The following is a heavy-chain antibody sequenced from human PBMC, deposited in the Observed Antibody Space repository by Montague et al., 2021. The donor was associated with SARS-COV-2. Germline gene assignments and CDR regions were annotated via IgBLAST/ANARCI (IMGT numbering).Heavy chain of an antibody. J-gene: IGHJ4*02. Sequence: SETLSLTCTVSGGSISSSSYYWGWIRQPPGKGLEWIGTIYYSGXTXYXXXXKXRVIISVDTSKNQFSLKLSSVTAADTAVYYCARGWFSPMLVVVIRGPFDYWGQGALVTVSS. CDR3: ARGWFSPMLVVVIRGPFDY. D-gene: IGHD3-22*01. V-gene: IGHV4-39*07. CDR1: GGSISSSSYY. CDR2: IYYSGXT.